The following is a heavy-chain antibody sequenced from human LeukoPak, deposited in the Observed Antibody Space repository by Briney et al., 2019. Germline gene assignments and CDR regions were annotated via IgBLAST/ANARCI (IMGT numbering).Heavy chain of an antibody. CDR2: ISGGGVTT. D-gene: IGHD1-26*01. CDR1: GFTFSSYA. J-gene: IGHJ4*02. Sequence: GGSLRLSCAASGFTFSSYAMSWVRQAPGKGLEWDATISGGGVTTYYADSVKGRFTISSDNSKNTLYLQMNSLRAEDTAVYYCAKDYRYYFDSWGQGTLVTVSS. V-gene: IGHV3-23*01. CDR3: AKDYRYYFDS.